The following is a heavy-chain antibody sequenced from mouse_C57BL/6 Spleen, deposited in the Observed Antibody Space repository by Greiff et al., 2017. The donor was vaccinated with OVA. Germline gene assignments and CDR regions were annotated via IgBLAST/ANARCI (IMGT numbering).Heavy chain of an antibody. CDR1: GYTFTSYW. CDR2: INPSNGGT. Sequence: VQLQHPGTELVKPGASVKLSCKASGYTFTSYWMHWVKQRPGQGLEWIGNINPSNGGTNYNEKFKSKATLTVDKSSSTAYMQLSSLTSEDSAVYYCARGGYDGAWFAYWGQGTLVTVSA. J-gene: IGHJ3*01. D-gene: IGHD2-2*01. V-gene: IGHV1-53*01. CDR3: ARGGYDGAWFAY.